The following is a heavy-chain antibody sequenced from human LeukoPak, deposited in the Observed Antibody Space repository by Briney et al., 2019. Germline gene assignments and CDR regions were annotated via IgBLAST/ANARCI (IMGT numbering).Heavy chain of an antibody. Sequence: GGSLRLSCAASGFTSSSYAMSWVRQAPGKGLEWVSSISVSGVSTYYAASVKGRFTISRDNSKNTLYLQMNSLRAEDTAVYYCAREGEVIVTDNLFYWGQGTLVTVSS. J-gene: IGHJ4*02. D-gene: IGHD2-21*01. V-gene: IGHV3-23*01. CDR1: GFTSSSYA. CDR2: ISVSGVST. CDR3: AREGEVIVTDNLFY.